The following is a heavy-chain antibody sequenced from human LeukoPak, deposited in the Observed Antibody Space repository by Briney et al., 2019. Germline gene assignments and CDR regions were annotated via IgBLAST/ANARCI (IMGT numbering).Heavy chain of an antibody. Sequence: GGSLRLSCEASGFTFDQFAMNWVRQVQGKGLNCLSFISWNSGYIGYADSVKGRFTVSRDNAKNSLYLEMNSLRAEDTAFYYCAKVRGTYSSGFFFDSWGQGALVTVSS. J-gene: IGHJ4*02. CDR2: ISWNSGYI. CDR3: AKVRGTYSSGFFFDS. V-gene: IGHV3-9*01. D-gene: IGHD6-19*01. CDR1: GFTFDQFA.